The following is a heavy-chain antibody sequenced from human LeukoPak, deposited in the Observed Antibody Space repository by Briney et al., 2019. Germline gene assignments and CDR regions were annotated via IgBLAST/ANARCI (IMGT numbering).Heavy chain of an antibody. CDR3: AREATYCGGDCYFDY. J-gene: IGHJ4*02. D-gene: IGHD2-21*02. Sequence: GGSLRLSCAASGFSVSSNYMRWVRQAPGKGLEWVSVIYSGGSTYYADSVKGRFIISRDTSKDTLYLQMNSLRAEDTAVYYCAREATYCGGDCYFDYWGQGTLVTVSS. V-gene: IGHV3-66*01. CDR2: IYSGGST. CDR1: GFSVSSNY.